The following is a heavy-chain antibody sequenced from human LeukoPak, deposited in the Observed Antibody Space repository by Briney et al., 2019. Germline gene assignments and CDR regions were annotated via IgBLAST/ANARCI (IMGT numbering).Heavy chain of an antibody. CDR1: GFTFSDYY. CDR2: ISSSGSTI. CDR3: ARDRYGSGAHFYYYYYGMDV. Sequence: GGSLRLSCAASGFTFSDYYMSWIRQAPGNGLEWVSYISSSGSTIYYADSVKGRFTISRDNAKNSLYLQMNSLRAEDTAVYYCARDRYGSGAHFYYYYYGMDVWGQGTTVTVSS. V-gene: IGHV3-11*01. J-gene: IGHJ6*02. D-gene: IGHD3-10*01.